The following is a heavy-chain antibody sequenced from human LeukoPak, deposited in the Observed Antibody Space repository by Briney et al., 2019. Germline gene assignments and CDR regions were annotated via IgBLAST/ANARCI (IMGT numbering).Heavy chain of an antibody. CDR3: ASGSGYSYGADY. D-gene: IGHD5-18*01. CDR2: IYYSGST. Sequence: SETLSLTCAVYGGSFSGHYWSWIRQPPGKGLEWIGYIYYSGSTYYNPSLKSRVTISVDTSKNQFSLKLSSVTAADTAVYYCASGSGYSYGADYWGQGTLVTVSS. CDR1: GGSFSGHY. V-gene: IGHV4-30-4*01. J-gene: IGHJ4*02.